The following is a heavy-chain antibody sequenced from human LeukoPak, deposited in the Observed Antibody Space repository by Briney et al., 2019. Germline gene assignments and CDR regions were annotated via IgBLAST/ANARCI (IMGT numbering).Heavy chain of an antibody. J-gene: IGHJ5*02. V-gene: IGHV3-33*01. CDR2: IWYDGSKT. CDR1: GFTFNNYG. D-gene: IGHD2-15*01. CDR3: ARDGSGGAYAWFDP. Sequence: PGGSLRLSCAASGFTFNNYGFHWVRQASGKGLEWVAVIWYDGSKTYYVDSVKGRFTISRDNSKNTVYLQMNSLRAEDTAMYYCARDGSGGAYAWFDPWGQGTLVTVSS.